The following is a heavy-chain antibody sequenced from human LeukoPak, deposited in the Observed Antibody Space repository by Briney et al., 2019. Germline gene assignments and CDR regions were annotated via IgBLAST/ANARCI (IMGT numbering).Heavy chain of an antibody. CDR2: ISAYNGNT. D-gene: IGHD3-10*01. J-gene: IGHJ6*02. V-gene: IGHV1-18*01. CDR1: GYTFTSYG. Sequence: GASVKVSCKASGYTFTSYGISWVRQAPGQGLEWMGWISAYNGNTNYAQKLQGRVTMTTDTSTSTAYMELRSLRSDDTAVYYCARDTSHGSGSYYNVGYYYYGMDVWGQGTTVTVSS. CDR3: ARDTSHGSGSYYNVGYYYYGMDV.